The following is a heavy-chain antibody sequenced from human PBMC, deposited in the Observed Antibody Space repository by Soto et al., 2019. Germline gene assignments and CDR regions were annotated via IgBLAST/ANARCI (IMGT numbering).Heavy chain of an antibody. V-gene: IGHV3-15*01. CDR3: TTAGAEVLRYLEWLFPFDY. CDR2: IKSKTDGGTT. J-gene: IGHJ4*02. CDR1: GFTFSNAW. Sequence: GGSLRLSCAASGFTFSNAWMSWVRQAPGKGREWVGRIKSKTDGGTTDYAAPVKGRFTISRDDSKNTPYLQMNSLKTEDTAVYYCTTAGAEVLRYLEWLFPFDYWGKGTLVTVSS. D-gene: IGHD3-3*01.